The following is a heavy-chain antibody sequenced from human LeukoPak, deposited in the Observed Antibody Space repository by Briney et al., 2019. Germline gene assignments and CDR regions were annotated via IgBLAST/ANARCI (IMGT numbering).Heavy chain of an antibody. CDR2: IKQDGSEK. CDR3: AREVVVTFDY. D-gene: IGHD3-22*01. CDR1: GFTFSSSW. J-gene: IGHJ4*02. Sequence: GGSLRLSCAASGFTFSSSWMRWVRQAPGKGLEWVATIKQDGSEKYYVDSVKGRFTISRDNAKNSLYLQMNSLRAEDTAVYYCAREVVVTFDYWGQGTLVTVSS. V-gene: IGHV3-7*03.